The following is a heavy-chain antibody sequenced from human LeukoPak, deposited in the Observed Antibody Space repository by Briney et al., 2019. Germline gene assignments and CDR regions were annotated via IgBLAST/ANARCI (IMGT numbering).Heavy chain of an antibody. V-gene: IGHV3-43*01. CDR1: GFTFDDYT. J-gene: IGHJ4*02. CDR3: AKVAIFGVVIAHFDY. D-gene: IGHD3-3*01. CDR2: ISWDGGST. Sequence: GGSLRLXCAASGFTFDDYTMHWVRQAPGKGLEWVSLISWDGGSTYYADSVKGRFTISRDNSKNSLYLQMNSLRTEDTALYYCAKVAIFGVVIAHFDYWGQGTLVTVSS.